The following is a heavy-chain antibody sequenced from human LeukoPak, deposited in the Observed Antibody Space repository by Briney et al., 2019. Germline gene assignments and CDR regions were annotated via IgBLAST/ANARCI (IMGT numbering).Heavy chain of an antibody. D-gene: IGHD1-26*01. J-gene: IGHJ3*02. V-gene: IGHV4-59*08. CDR3: ATNRAGTYDRPFDI. CDR2: IHYTGTT. CDR1: GGSINNHY. Sequence: SETLSLTCIVSGGSINNHYWTWIRQTPGKGLEWIGDIHYTGTTKYNPSLKSRVTISIDTSKNQFPLELSSVTATDTAVYFCATNRAGTYDRPFDIWGQGTIVTVSS.